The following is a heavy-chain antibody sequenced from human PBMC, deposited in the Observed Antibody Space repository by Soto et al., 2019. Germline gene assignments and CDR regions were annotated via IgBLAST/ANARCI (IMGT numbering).Heavy chain of an antibody. CDR3: ARAGETGNRNWFDP. V-gene: IGHV4-34*01. Sequence: PSETLSLTCAVHGGSFSGYYWDWIRQPPGKGLEWIGEVNHGGTSNYNPSLKSRAIISVDTSKNQFSLKLTSVTAEDTAVYYCARAGETGNRNWFDPWGQGTLVTVSS. CDR1: GGSFSGYY. J-gene: IGHJ5*02. D-gene: IGHD1-1*01. CDR2: VNHGGTS.